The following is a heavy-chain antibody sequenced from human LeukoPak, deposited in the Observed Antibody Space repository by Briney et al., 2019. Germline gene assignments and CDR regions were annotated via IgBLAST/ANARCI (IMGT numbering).Heavy chain of an antibody. J-gene: IGHJ4*02. CDR3: ARQAASNYYGSGSYGAPYYFDY. D-gene: IGHD3-10*01. CDR1: GGSFSGYY. CDR2: INHSGST. V-gene: IGHV4-34*01. Sequence: PSETLSLTCAVYGGSFSGYYWSWIRQPPGKGLEWIGEINHSGSTNYNPSLKSRVTISVDTSKNQFSLKLSSVTAADTAVYYCARQAASNYYGSGSYGAPYYFDYWGQGTLVTVSS.